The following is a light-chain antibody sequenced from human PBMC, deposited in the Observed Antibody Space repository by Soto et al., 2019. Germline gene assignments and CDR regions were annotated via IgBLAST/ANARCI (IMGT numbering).Light chain of an antibody. Sequence: QSVLTQPASVSGSPGQSITISCTGSGRDIGAYDYVSWYQQHPGKAPKLLIYGVNNRPSGVSYRFSASKSAFTASLTISGLQAEDEAHYYCCSYAGSSTFYVFGTGTKVTVL. CDR1: GRDIGAYDY. V-gene: IGLV2-14*01. CDR3: CSYAGSSTFYV. J-gene: IGLJ1*01. CDR2: GVN.